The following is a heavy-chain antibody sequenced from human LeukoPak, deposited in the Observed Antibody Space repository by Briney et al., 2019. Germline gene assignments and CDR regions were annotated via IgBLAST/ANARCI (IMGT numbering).Heavy chain of an antibody. CDR2: IYSGGST. J-gene: IGHJ4*02. D-gene: IGHD1-26*01. Sequence: GGSLRLSYAASGFTVSSNYMSWVRQAPGKGLEWVSVIYSGGSTYYADSVKGRFTISRDNSKNTLYLQMNSLRAEDTAVYYCARAETPASGLDYWGQGTLVTVSS. CDR3: ARAETPASGLDY. V-gene: IGHV3-66*02. CDR1: GFTVSSNY.